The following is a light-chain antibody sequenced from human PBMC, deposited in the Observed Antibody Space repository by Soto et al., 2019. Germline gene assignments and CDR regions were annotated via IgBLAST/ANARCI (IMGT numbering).Light chain of an antibody. Sequence: EIVMTQYQATLSVSPGERATLSCRASQSVSSNLAWYQQKPGQAPRLLVYGASIRATGIPDRFSGSGSGTDLTLTISRVEPEDFAVYYCQHYGSSPFTFGPGTKVDIK. CDR3: QHYGSSPFT. V-gene: IGKV3-20*01. CDR1: QSVSSN. CDR2: GAS. J-gene: IGKJ3*01.